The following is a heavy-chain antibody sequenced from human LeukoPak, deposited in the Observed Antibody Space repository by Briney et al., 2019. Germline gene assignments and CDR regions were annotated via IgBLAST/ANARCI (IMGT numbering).Heavy chain of an antibody. Sequence: GASVKVSCKASGYNFISYYMHWVRQAPGQGLEWMGIINPSGGSTSYAQKFQDRVIMTRDTSTSTVYMELSSLKSEDTAVYYCAREDVVLVDAVRYYYYGMDVWGQGTTVTVSS. J-gene: IGHJ6*02. CDR1: GYNFISYY. D-gene: IGHD2-8*01. CDR3: AREDVVLVDAVRYYYYGMDV. V-gene: IGHV1-46*01. CDR2: INPSGGST.